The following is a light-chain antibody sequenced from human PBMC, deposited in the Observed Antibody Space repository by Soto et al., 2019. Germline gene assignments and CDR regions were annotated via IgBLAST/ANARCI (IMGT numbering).Light chain of an antibody. CDR2: EVS. CDR1: SSDVGGYNY. CDR3: SSYTRSSTWV. V-gene: IGLV2-14*01. J-gene: IGLJ3*02. Sequence: SALTQPASVSGSPGQSITISCTGTSSDVGGYNYVSWYQQHPGKAPKLMISEVSNRPSGVSNRFSGSKSGNTASLTISGLQAEDEADYYCSSYTRSSTWVFGGGTKLTVL.